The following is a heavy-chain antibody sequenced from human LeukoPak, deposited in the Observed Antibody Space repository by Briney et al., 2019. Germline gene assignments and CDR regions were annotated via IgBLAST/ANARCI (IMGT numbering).Heavy chain of an antibody. D-gene: IGHD2-2*01. V-gene: IGHV6-1*01. CDR1: GDSVSTNSAA. CDR2: TYYRSKWYN. J-gene: IGHJ4*02. Sequence: SQTLSLTCAISGDSVSTNSAAWNWIRQSPSRGLEWLRRTYYRSKWYNDYAVSVKSRITIDPDTSKNQFSLQLNSVTPEDTAVYYCARTVFASWGTSPIDYWGQGTLVTVSS. CDR3: ARTVFASWGTSPIDY.